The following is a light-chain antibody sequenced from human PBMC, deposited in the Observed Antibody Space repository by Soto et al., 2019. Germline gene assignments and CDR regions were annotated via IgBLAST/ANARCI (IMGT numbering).Light chain of an antibody. CDR1: SSDVGASNF. J-gene: IGLJ2*01. V-gene: IGLV2-14*01. CDR2: EVT. CDR3: SSYTVTSTYVV. Sequence: QSVLTQPASVSGSPGQSIIISCTGTSSDVGASNFVSWYQQHPGKAPKLILYEVTYRPSGVSNRFSGSKSGYTASLTISGLQAEDEGDYYCSSYTVTSTYVVFGGGTKLTVL.